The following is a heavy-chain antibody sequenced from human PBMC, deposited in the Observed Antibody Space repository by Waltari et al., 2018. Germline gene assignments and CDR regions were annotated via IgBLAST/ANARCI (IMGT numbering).Heavy chain of an antibody. J-gene: IGHJ6*02. CDR1: GFTFDDFA. V-gene: IGHV3-43D*04. Sequence: EVQLEESGGGVVQPGGSLRLSCAASGFTFDDFARHWVRQAPGKGLEWVSLITWDGRSTYYADSVKGRFAISRDNGKDFLYLQMNSLRPEDTALYYCVKEAAGYDSLIANGLDVWGQGTTVTVSS. CDR3: VKEAAGYDSLIANGLDV. CDR2: ITWDGRST. D-gene: IGHD3-9*01.